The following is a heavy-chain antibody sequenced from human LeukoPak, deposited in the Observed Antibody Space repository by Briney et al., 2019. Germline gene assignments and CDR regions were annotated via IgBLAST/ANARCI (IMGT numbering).Heavy chain of an antibody. CDR3: AKDRRGLRWDYFDY. V-gene: IGHV3-23*01. CDR2: ISGSGGST. D-gene: IGHD4-23*01. Sequence: GGSLRLSCAASGFTFSSYAMSWVRQAPGKGLEWVSAISGSGGSTYYADSVKGRFTVSRDNSKNTLYLQMHSLRAEDTAVYYCAKDRRGLRWDYFDYWGQGTLVTVSS. CDR1: GFTFSSYA. J-gene: IGHJ4*02.